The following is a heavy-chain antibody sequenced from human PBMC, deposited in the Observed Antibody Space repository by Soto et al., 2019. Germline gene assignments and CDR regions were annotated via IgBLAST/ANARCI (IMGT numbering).Heavy chain of an antibody. Sequence: PGGSLRLSCAASGFTFSSYAMSWVRQAPGKGLEWVSAISGSGGSTYYADSVKGRFTISRDNSKNTLYLQMNSLRAEDTAVYYCAKDPEYYSSGPGPTDFQHWGQGTLVTVSS. CDR1: GFTFSSYA. V-gene: IGHV3-23*01. CDR2: ISGSGGST. J-gene: IGHJ1*01. D-gene: IGHD6-19*01. CDR3: AKDPEYYSSGPGPTDFQH.